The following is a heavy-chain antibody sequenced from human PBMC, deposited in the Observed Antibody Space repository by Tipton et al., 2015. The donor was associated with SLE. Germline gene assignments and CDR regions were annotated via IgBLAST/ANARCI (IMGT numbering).Heavy chain of an antibody. V-gene: IGHV3-30*03. D-gene: IGHD4-11*01. J-gene: IGHJ2*01. CDR2: ISYDGSNK. CDR1: GFTFSNYD. Sequence: SLRLSCAASGFTFSNYDMHWVRQAPGKGLEWVAVISYDGSNKYYADSVKGRFTISRDNSKNTLYLQMNSLRAEDTAVYYCARGLQGYFDLWGRGTLVTVSS. CDR3: ARGLQGYFDL.